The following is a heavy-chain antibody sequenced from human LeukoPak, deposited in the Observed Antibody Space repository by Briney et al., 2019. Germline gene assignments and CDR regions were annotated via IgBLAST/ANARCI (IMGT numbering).Heavy chain of an antibody. CDR3: ARVVVVVPALSYYYYMDV. Sequence: ASVKVSCKASGYTFTSYGISWVRQAPGQGLEWMGWISAYNGNTNYAQKLQGRVTMTTDTSTSTACMELRSLRSDDTAVYYCARVVVVVPALSYYYYMDVWGKGTTVTVSS. CDR1: GYTFTSYG. D-gene: IGHD2-2*01. V-gene: IGHV1-18*01. CDR2: ISAYNGNT. J-gene: IGHJ6*03.